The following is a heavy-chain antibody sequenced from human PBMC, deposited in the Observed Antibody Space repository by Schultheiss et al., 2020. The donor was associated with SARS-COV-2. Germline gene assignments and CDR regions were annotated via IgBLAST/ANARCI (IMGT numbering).Heavy chain of an antibody. J-gene: IGHJ4*02. CDR1: GFTFSSYE. CDR3: ASFGGMATIGY. CDR2: ISSSGSTI. D-gene: IGHD5-24*01. V-gene: IGHV3-48*03. Sequence: GGSLRLSCAASGFTFSSYEMNWVRQAPGKGLECVSYISSSGSTIYYADSVKGRFTISRDNAKNSLYLQMNSLRAEETAVYYCASFGGMATIGYWGQGTLVTVAS.